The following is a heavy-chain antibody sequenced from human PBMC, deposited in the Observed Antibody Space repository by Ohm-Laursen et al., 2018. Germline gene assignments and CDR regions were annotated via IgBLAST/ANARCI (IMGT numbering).Heavy chain of an antibody. CDR1: GGSFSSYY. CDR2: IYTSEST. V-gene: IGHV4-59*10. D-gene: IGHD6-13*01. Sequence: GTLSLTCAVYGGSFSSYYWGWIRQPAGKGLEWIGRIYTSESTYYNPSLKSRVTISVDTSKNQVSLKLRSVTAADTAVYYCASSGSPSRAWYSFDSWGQGTLVTVSS. CDR3: ASSGSPSRAWYSFDS. J-gene: IGHJ4*02.